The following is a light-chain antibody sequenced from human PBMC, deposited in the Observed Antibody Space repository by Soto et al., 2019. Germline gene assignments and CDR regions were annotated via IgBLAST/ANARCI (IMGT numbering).Light chain of an antibody. CDR3: QQTYSTPRT. Sequence: DIQMTQSPSSLSASVGDGVTITCRSSQTISNYLNWYQQKPGKAPQLLIYAASSLQSGVPSRFSGSGSGTDFTLVISSLQPEDSATYFCQQTYSTPRTFGQGTKVEIK. J-gene: IGKJ1*01. CDR2: AAS. CDR1: QTISNY. V-gene: IGKV1-39*01.